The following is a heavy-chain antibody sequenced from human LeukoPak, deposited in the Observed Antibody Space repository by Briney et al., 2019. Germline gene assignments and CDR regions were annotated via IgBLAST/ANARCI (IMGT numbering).Heavy chain of an antibody. J-gene: IGHJ6*02. CDR3: ARDSPSIVVVPAAMGEDYYYYYGMDV. D-gene: IGHD2-2*01. Sequence: ASVKVSCKASGYTFTGYYMHWERQAPGQGLEWMGWINPNSGGTNYAQKFQGRVTMTRDTSISRAYMELSRLRSDDTAVYYCARDSPSIVVVPAAMGEDYYYYYGMDVWGQGTTVTVSS. V-gene: IGHV1-2*02. CDR1: GYTFTGYY. CDR2: INPNSGGT.